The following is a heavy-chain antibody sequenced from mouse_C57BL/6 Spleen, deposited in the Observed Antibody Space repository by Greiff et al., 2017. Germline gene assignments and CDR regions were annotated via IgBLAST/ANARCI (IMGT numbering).Heavy chain of an antibody. V-gene: IGHV5-6*01. D-gene: IGHD2-2*01. Sequence: VQLKESGGDLVKPGGSLKLSCAASGFTFSSYGMSWVRQTPDKRLEWVATISSGGSYTYYPDSVKGRFTISRDNAKNTLYLQMSSLKSEDTAMYYCARHGVTTPYYFDYWGQGTTLTVSS. CDR2: ISSGGSYT. CDR1: GFTFSSYG. J-gene: IGHJ2*01. CDR3: ARHGVTTPYYFDY.